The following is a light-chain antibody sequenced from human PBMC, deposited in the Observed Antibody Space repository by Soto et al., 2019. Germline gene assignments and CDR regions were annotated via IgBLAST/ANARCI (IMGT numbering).Light chain of an antibody. CDR3: QQYGSSPLT. J-gene: IGKJ5*01. Sequence: QCVGARSVSPGERATLLCWASESVSSKLVWYQQKPGQAPRLLIYGASSRATGIPDRFSGSGSGTDFTLTISRLEPEDFAVYYCQQYGSSPLTFGQGTLLEI. V-gene: IGKV3-20*01. CDR1: ESVSSK. CDR2: GAS.